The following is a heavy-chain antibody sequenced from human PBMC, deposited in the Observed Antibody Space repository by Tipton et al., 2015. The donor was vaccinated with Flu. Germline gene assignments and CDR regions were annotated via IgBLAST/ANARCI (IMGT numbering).Heavy chain of an antibody. D-gene: IGHD3-10*01. V-gene: IGHV4-39*07. J-gene: IGHJ5*02. CDR2: FYYSGRI. CDR1: GAAISSSSYY. CDR3: ARVRGYYYGSGSYYPGWFDP. Sequence: LRLSCTVSGAAISSSSYYWDWIRQPPGKGLEWIGSFYYSGRIHYNPSLKSRVTISVDTSQNQFSLKLSSVTAADTAVYYCARVRGYYYGSGSYYPGWFDPWGQGTLVTVSP.